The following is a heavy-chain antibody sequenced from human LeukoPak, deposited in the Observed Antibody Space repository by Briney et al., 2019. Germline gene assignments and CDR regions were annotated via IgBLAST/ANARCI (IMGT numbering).Heavy chain of an antibody. V-gene: IGHV3-23*01. J-gene: IGHJ4*02. CDR3: AKEGGQWLVLPKNYFDY. Sequence: PGGSLTLSCAASGFTFSDYWMHWVRQAPGKGLEWVSGISGSGASTYYADSVKGRFTISRDNSKNTLYLQMNSLRAEDTAVYYCAKEGGQWLVLPKNYFDYWGQGTLVTVSS. CDR2: ISGSGAST. D-gene: IGHD6-19*01. CDR1: GFTFSDYW.